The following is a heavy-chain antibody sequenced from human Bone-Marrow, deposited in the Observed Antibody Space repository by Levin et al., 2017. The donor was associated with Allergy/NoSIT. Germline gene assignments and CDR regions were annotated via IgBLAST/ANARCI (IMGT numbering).Heavy chain of an antibody. V-gene: IGHV3-23*01. Sequence: LSLTCAASGFIFSNYAMNWVRQAPGKGLEWVSGISGTGDRTIYADSVKGRFTMSRDNSKNVVYMQMNSLRVDDTAVYYCAKGGDYAYVWGGYRFFSDYWGQGTLVTVSS. CDR2: ISGTGDRT. J-gene: IGHJ4*02. CDR1: GFIFSNYA. D-gene: IGHD3-16*02. CDR3: AKGGDYAYVWGGYRFFSDY.